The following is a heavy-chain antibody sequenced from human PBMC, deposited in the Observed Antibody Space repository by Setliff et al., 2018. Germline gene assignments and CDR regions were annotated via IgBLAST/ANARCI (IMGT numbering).Heavy chain of an antibody. D-gene: IGHD1-1*01. J-gene: IGHJ6*03. CDR1: GFTLNSYL. Sequence: LSLSCAASGFTLNSYLMHWVRQAPGEGLVWVSRIQTDESTTTYADSVKGRFTISRDNAKNTVYLQMNSLGAEDTAIHYCARDRQGDGNYYMDVWGKGTTVTVSS. CDR2: IQTDESTT. CDR3: ARDRQGDGNYYMDV. V-gene: IGHV3-74*01.